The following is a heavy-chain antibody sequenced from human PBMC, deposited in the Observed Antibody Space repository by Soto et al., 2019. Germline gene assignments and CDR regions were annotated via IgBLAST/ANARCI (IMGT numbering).Heavy chain of an antibody. J-gene: IGHJ4*02. CDR2: IDHSGRT. CDR3: ARYACTTGVCNFDY. Sequence: SETLSLTCAVYGGSLSGGSFSAYYWSWVRRPPGNGLEWVGEIDHSGRTKYNPSLKSRAIISVDTSKNQFSLILSSVTAADTAVYYCARYACTTGVCNFDYWGQGSLVTVSS. D-gene: IGHD2-8*01. V-gene: IGHV4-34*01. CDR1: GGSLSGGSFSAYY.